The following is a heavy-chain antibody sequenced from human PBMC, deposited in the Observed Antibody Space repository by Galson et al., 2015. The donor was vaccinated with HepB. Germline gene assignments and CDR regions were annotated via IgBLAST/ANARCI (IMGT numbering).Heavy chain of an antibody. CDR2: VSGYNGNT. J-gene: IGHJ4*02. CDR1: GYIFTSYG. V-gene: IGHV1-18*01. D-gene: IGHD3-22*01. CDR3: ARDWLYYYDSSGYPDY. Sequence: SVKVSCKASGYIFTSYGISWVRQAPGQGLEWMGWVSGYNGNTNYAQKLQDRVTMTTERSTSTAYMELRSLRSEDTAVYYCARDWLYYYDSSGYPDYWGQGTLVTVSS.